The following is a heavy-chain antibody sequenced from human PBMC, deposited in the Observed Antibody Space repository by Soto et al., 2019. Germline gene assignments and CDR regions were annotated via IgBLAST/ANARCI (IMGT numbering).Heavy chain of an antibody. D-gene: IGHD3-3*01. Sequence: GGSLRLSCAASGFTFSSYAMSWVRQAPGKGLEWVSAISGSGGSKYYAASVKGRFTISRDNSKNTLYLQMNSLRAEDTAVYYCAKGVDRITIFGVVPDYYYYMDVWGKGTTVTVSS. CDR1: GFTFSSYA. J-gene: IGHJ6*03. CDR3: AKGVDRITIFGVVPDYYYYMDV. CDR2: ISGSGGSK. V-gene: IGHV3-23*01.